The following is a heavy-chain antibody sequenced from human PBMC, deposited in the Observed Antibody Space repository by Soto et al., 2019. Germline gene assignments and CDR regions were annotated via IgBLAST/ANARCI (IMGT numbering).Heavy chain of an antibody. CDR1: GGSFSGYY. Sequence: QVQLQQWGAGLLKPSKTLSLTCAVYGGSFSGYYWSWIRQPPGKGLEWIGEINHSGSTNYNPSLKSRVTISVDTSKNQFSLKLSSVTAADTAVYYCARGRAGCSGGSCFHWFDPWGQGTLVTVSS. J-gene: IGHJ5*02. CDR2: INHSGST. V-gene: IGHV4-34*01. D-gene: IGHD2-15*01. CDR3: ARGRAGCSGGSCFHWFDP.